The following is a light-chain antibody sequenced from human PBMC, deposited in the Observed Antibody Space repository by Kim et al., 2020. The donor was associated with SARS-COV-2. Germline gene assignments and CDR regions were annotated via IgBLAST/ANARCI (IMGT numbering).Light chain of an antibody. Sequence: GQLFTISCTGTSSDVGASNFVTWYQQHPGKAPKVVIFDVNKRPSGIPDRFSGSKSGNTASLTISGLQAEDEAEYHCCSYAGSYSLVFGGGTQLTVL. CDR1: SSDVGASNF. V-gene: IGLV2-11*03. J-gene: IGLJ3*02. CDR2: DVN. CDR3: CSYAGSYSLV.